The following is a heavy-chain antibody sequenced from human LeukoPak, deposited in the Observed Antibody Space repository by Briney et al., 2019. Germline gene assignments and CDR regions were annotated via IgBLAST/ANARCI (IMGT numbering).Heavy chain of an antibody. D-gene: IGHD4-11*01. CDR3: ARVDYSIGWFDP. CDR1: GFTFSSYS. CDR2: ISSSSSYI. J-gene: IGHJ5*02. Sequence: PGGSLRLSCAASGFTFSSYSMNWVRQAPGKGLEWVSSISSSSSYIYYADSVKGRFTISRDNAKNSLYLQTNSLRAEDTAVYYCARVDYSIGWFDPWGQGTLATVSS. V-gene: IGHV3-21*01.